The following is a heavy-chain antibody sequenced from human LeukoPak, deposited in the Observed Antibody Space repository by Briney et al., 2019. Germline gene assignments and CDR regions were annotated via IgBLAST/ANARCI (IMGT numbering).Heavy chain of an antibody. CDR1: GGSISSYY. D-gene: IGHD1-1*01. V-gene: IGHV4-59*01. CDR3: ARVSWFPGTSYYYMDV. CDR2: IYYSGTT. J-gene: IGHJ6*03. Sequence: KPSETLSLTCTVSGGSISSYYWSWIRQPPGKGLDCIGYIYYSGTTNYNPSLKSRVTISLDTSKNQFSLKLTSVTAADTAVYYCARVSWFPGTSYYYMDVWGKGTTVTVSS.